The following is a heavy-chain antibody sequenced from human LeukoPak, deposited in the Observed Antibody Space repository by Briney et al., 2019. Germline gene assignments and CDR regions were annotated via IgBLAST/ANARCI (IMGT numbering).Heavy chain of an antibody. D-gene: IGHD6-6*01. CDR3: ARDLYSSSSGNYYYYYGMDV. CDR2: ISSGSSYI. CDR1: GFTFTSYE. V-gene: IGHV3-21*01. Sequence: GGSLRLSCAASGFTFTSYEMSWVRQAPGKGLEWVSSISSGSSYIYYADSVKGRFTISRDNAQNSLYLQMNSLRAEDTAVYYCARDLYSSSSGNYYYYYGMDVWGQGTTVTVSS. J-gene: IGHJ6*02.